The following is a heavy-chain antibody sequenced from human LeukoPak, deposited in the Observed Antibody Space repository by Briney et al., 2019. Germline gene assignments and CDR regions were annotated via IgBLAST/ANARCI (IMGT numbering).Heavy chain of an antibody. CDR3: AKSADDYYYYYYMDV. D-gene: IGHD1-1*01. Sequence: GGSLRLSCAASGFTFSSYAMSWVRQAPGKGLEWVSAISCSGGGTYYADSVKGRFTISRDNSKNTLYLQMNSLRAEDTAVYSCAKSADDYYYYYYMDVWGKGTTVTVSS. CDR2: ISCSGGGT. J-gene: IGHJ6*03. V-gene: IGHV3-23*01. CDR1: GFTFSSYA.